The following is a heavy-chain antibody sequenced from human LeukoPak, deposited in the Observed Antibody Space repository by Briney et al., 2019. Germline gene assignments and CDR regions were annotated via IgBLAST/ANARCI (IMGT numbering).Heavy chain of an antibody. CDR3: AREGSSGYDFDY. CDR1: GFTVSINS. D-gene: IGHD3-22*01. J-gene: IGHJ4*02. Sequence: GGSLRLSCTVSGFTVSINSMSWVRQAPGKGLEWVSVIYSGGSTYYADSVKGRFTISRDNSKNSLYLQMNSLRAEDTAAYYCAREGSSGYDFDYWGQGTLVTVSS. CDR2: IYSGGST. V-gene: IGHV3-66*01.